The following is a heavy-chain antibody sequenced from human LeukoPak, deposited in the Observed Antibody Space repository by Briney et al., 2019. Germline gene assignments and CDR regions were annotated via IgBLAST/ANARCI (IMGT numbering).Heavy chain of an antibody. CDR1: GLTFSTYW. J-gene: IGHJ4*02. CDR3: AGGASSTVHY. V-gene: IGHV3-74*01. CDR2: INGDGSL. D-gene: IGHD6-13*01. Sequence: GGSLRLSCAASGLTFSTYWMHWVRQAPGKGLVWVSRINGDGSLSYADSVKGRFTISRDNTKNMLYLQMNSLRAEDTAVYYCAGGASSTVHYWGQGTLVTVTS.